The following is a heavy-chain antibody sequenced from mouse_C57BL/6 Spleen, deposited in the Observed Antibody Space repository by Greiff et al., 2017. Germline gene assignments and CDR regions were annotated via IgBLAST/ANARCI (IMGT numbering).Heavy chain of an antibody. D-gene: IGHD1-1*01. CDR1: GYTFTDYN. V-gene: IGHV1-22*01. Sequence: EVQLQQSGPELVKPGASVKMSCKASGYTFTDYNMHWVKQSHGKSLEWIGYINPNNGGTSYNQKFKGKATLTVNKSSSTAYLGLRSLTSEDSAVYYCARSYYYGSSNLYYFDYWGQGTTLTVSS. CDR2: INPNNGGT. CDR3: ARSYYYGSSNLYYFDY. J-gene: IGHJ2*01.